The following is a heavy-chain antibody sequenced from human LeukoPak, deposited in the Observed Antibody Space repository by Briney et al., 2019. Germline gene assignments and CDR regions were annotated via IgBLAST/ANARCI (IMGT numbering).Heavy chain of an antibody. V-gene: IGHV1-24*01. CDR2: FDPEDGET. CDR1: GYTLTELS. CDR3: ATEIRRKVLLWFGELFPFDY. J-gene: IGHJ4*02. D-gene: IGHD3-10*01. Sequence: ASVKVSCKVSGYTLTELSMHWVRQAPGKGLEWMGGFDPEDGETIYAQKFQGRVTMTEDTSTDTAYMELSSLRSEDTAVYYCATEIRRKVLLWFGELFPFDYWGQGTLLTVSS.